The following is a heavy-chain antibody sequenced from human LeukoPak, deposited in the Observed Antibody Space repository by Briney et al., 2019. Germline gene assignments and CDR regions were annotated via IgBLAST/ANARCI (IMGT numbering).Heavy chain of an antibody. Sequence: ASVKVSCKASGYTFTGYYMHWVRQAPGQGLEWMGWINPNSGGTNYAQKFQGRVTMTRDTSISTAYMELSRLRSDDTAVYYCARDVGGITIFGVGPAYYFDYWGQGTLVTVSS. D-gene: IGHD3-3*01. V-gene: IGHV1-2*02. J-gene: IGHJ4*02. CDR2: INPNSGGT. CDR1: GYTFTGYY. CDR3: ARDVGGITIFGVGPAYYFDY.